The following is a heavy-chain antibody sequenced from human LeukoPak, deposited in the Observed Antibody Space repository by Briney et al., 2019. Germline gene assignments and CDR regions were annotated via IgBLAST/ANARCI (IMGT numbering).Heavy chain of an antibody. V-gene: IGHV1-46*01. J-gene: IGHJ6*02. CDR2: INPSGGSA. CDR3: AREDDSSGYYFRYHYYYGMDV. D-gene: IGHD3-22*01. CDR1: GYTFTSYY. Sequence: ASVKVSCKASGYTFTSYYMHWVRQAPGQGLEWMGIINPSGGSASYAQKFQGRVTMTRDTSTSTVYMELSSLRSEDTAVYYCAREDDSSGYYFRYHYYYGMDVWGQGTTVTVSS.